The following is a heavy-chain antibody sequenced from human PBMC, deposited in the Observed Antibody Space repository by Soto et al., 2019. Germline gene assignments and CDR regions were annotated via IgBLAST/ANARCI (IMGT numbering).Heavy chain of an antibody. CDR3: ARDDAFEDNGLDY. CDR1: GFTFSRYG. Sequence: QVHLVESGGGVVQPGRPLRLSCAASGFTFSRYGMHWVRQAPGKGLEWVGVIVREGGQKQYADSVRGRFTISRDNSKNTLYLEMNSVTVADTAVYYCARDDAFEDNGLDYWGQGTLVTVSS. CDR2: IVREGGQK. D-gene: IGHD1-1*01. J-gene: IGHJ4*02. V-gene: IGHV3-33*01.